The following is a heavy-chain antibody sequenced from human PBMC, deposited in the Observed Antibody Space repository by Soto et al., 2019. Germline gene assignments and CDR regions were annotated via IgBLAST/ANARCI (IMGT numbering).Heavy chain of an antibody. D-gene: IGHD4-17*01. V-gene: IGHV3-64*01. CDR3: ARGNNDYGDYDDGGD. J-gene: IGHJ4*02. CDR2: ISSNGGST. CDR1: GFTFSSYA. Sequence: GESLKISCAASGFTFSSYAMHWVRQAPGKGLEYVSAISSNGGSTYYANSVKGSFTISRDNSKNTLYLQMGSLRAEDMAVYYCARGNNDYGDYDDGGDWGQGTLVTVSS.